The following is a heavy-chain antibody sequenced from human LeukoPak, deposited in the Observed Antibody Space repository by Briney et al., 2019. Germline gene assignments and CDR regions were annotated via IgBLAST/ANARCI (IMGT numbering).Heavy chain of an antibody. D-gene: IGHD6-13*01. CDR2: ISSGSSTI. Sequence: PGGSLRLSCAASGFTFSSYSMNWVRQAPGKGLEWVSYISSGSSTIYYADSVKGRFTISRDNSKNTLYLQMNSLRAEDTAVYYCAKDERLGSSWTFDYWGQGTLVTVSS. J-gene: IGHJ4*02. V-gene: IGHV3-48*01. CDR1: GFTFSSYS. CDR3: AKDERLGSSWTFDY.